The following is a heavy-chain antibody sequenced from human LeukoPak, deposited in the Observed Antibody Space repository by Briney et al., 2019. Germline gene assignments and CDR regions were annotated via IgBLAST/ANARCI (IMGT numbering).Heavy chain of an antibody. CDR3: ARVRRSFEHFNYFLSGFDP. J-gene: IGHJ5*02. Sequence: GASVKVSCKASGYTFTSYAMNWVRQAPGQGLEWMGWINTNTGNPTYAQGFTGRFVFSLDTSVSTAYLQISSLKAEDTAVYYCARVRRSFEHFNYFLSGFDPWGQGTLVTVSS. CDR1: GYTFTSYA. V-gene: IGHV7-4-1*02. CDR2: INTNTGNP. D-gene: IGHD2/OR15-2a*01.